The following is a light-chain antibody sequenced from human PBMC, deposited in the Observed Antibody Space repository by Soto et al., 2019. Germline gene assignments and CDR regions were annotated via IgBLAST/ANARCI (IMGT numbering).Light chain of an antibody. J-gene: IGKJ4*01. CDR3: QQRGDWPLT. Sequence: EIVLTQSPATLSLTPGERATLSCRASQSVSSNLVWYQQKPGQAPRLLMYDAFNRATGIPARFSGSGSGTDFPLTISSLEPEAFAVYYCQQRGDWPLTFGGGTKVEI. V-gene: IGKV3-11*01. CDR1: QSVSSN. CDR2: DAF.